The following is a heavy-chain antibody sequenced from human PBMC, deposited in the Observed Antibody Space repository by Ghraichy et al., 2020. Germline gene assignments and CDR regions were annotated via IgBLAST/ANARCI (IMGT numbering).Heavy chain of an antibody. D-gene: IGHD4-17*01. CDR3: ARHAYYGDHFYDY. CDR1: GGSISSSSYY. V-gene: IGHV4-39*01. J-gene: IGHJ4*02. CDR2: IYYSGST. Sequence: SQTLSLTCTVSGGSISSSSYYWGWIRQPPGKGLEWIGSIYYSGSTYYNPSLKSRVTISVDTSKNQFSLKLSPVTAADTAVYYCARHAYYGDHFYDYWGQGTLVTVSS.